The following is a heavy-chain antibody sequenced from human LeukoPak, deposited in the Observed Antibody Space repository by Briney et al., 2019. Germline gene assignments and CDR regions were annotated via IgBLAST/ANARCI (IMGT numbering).Heavy chain of an antibody. Sequence: ASVKVSCKASEYTFTDYYMHWVGQAPGQGLEWMGWINPNSGDTNYAQKFQGRVTMTRDPSISTAYMALTRLRSDDTAVYYRARDAWLVGTTNLYYFDYWGQGTLVTVSS. V-gene: IGHV1-2*02. D-gene: IGHD1-26*01. CDR1: EYTFTDYY. J-gene: IGHJ4*02. CDR3: ARDAWLVGTTNLYYFDY. CDR2: INPNSGDT.